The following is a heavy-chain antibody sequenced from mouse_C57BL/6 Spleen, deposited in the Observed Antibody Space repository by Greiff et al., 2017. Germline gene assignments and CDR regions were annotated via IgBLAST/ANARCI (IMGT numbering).Heavy chain of an antibody. V-gene: IGHV1-76*01. J-gene: IGHJ1*03. D-gene: IGHD1-1*01. CDR3: AREGDYYGTWYFDV. CDR2: IYPGSGNT. CDR1: GYTFTDYY. Sequence: VQLQLSGAELVRPGASVKLSCKASGYTFTDYYINWVKQRPGQGLEWIARIYPGSGNTYYNEKFKGKATLTAEKSSSTAYMQLSSLTSEDSAVYFCAREGDYYGTWYFDVWGTGTTVTVSS.